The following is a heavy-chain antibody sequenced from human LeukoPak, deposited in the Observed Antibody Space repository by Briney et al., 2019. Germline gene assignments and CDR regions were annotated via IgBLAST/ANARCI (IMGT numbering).Heavy chain of an antibody. CDR3: ARDRYFSDSSGYPYDI. CDR2: ITSSSYM. V-gene: IGHV3-21*01. Sequence: GGSLRLSCAASGFIFGNYNLNWVRQAPGKGLEWISTITSSSYMFYADSVKGRFTISRDNAKNSVFLQMNSLRGEDTAVYYCARDRYFSDSSGYPYDIWGEGTIVTVSS. CDR1: GFIFGNYN. J-gene: IGHJ3*02. D-gene: IGHD3-22*01.